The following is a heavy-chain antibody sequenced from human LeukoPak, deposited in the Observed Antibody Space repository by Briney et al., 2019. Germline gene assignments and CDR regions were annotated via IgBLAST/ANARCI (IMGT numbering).Heavy chain of an antibody. Sequence: PGGSLRLSCAASGFTLSSFWMSWVRQAPGKGLEWVANIKQDGSEKYYVGSVRGRFTISRDNAKNSLYLQMNSLRAEDTAVYYCARDPYYGDYVVWGQGTLVTVSS. CDR1: GFTLSSFW. CDR3: ARDPYYGDYVV. J-gene: IGHJ4*02. V-gene: IGHV3-7*01. D-gene: IGHD4-17*01. CDR2: IKQDGSEK.